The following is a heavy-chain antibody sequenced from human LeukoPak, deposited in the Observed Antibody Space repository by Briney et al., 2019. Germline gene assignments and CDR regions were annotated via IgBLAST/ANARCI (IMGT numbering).Heavy chain of an antibody. Sequence: PSETLSLTCTVSGDSVTSAAYYWAWIRQPPGRGLEWIGTISYSGSTYYNPSLKSRVTQSLYTSGNQVSLRLNSVTAVDTAVYYCARGVLYGGNDYYFDYWGQGTLVTVS. CDR3: ARGVLYGGNDYYFDY. V-gene: IGHV4-39*07. CDR1: GDSVTSAAYY. J-gene: IGHJ4*02. D-gene: IGHD4-23*01. CDR2: ISYSGST.